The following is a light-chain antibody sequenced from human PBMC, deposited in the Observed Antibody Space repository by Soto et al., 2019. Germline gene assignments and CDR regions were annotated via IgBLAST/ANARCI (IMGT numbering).Light chain of an antibody. CDR1: SSDVGNYKV. Sequence: QSVLTQPASVSGSPGQSITISCTGSSSDVGNYKVVSWYQQYPGKAPKVMLYEVSKRPSGVSYRFSGAQSGNTASLTISGLQADDEADYYCCSYAGSYSSYFVGTGTKVTVL. CDR3: CSYAGSYSSYF. V-gene: IGLV2-23*02. CDR2: EVS. J-gene: IGLJ1*01.